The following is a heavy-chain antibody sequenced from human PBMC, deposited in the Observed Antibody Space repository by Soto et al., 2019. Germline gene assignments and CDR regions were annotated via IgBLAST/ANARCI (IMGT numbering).Heavy chain of an antibody. D-gene: IGHD5-18*01. J-gene: IGHJ3*02. CDR3: ARDRIQLWLVYDAFDI. CDR2: ISYDGSNK. Sequence: LRLSCAASGFTFSSYAMHWVRQAPGKGLEWVAVISYDGSNKYYADSVKGRFTISRDNSKNTLYLQMNSLRAEDTAVYYCARDRIQLWLVYDAFDIWGQGTMVTVSS. V-gene: IGHV3-30-3*01. CDR1: GFTFSSYA.